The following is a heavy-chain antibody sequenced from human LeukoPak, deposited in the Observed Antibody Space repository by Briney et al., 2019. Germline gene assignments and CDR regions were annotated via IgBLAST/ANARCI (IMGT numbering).Heavy chain of an antibody. CDR1: GYSFTSYW. J-gene: IGHJ4*02. CDR2: IYPGDSDT. D-gene: IGHD3-9*01. Sequence: PGESLKISCKGSGYSFTSYWIGWVRQMPGKGLEWMGIIYPGDSDTRYSPSFQGQVTISADKSISTAYLQWSSLKASDTAMYYCARAELRYFDWLEGGDYFDYWGQGTLVTVSS. V-gene: IGHV5-51*01. CDR3: ARAELRYFDWLEGGDYFDY.